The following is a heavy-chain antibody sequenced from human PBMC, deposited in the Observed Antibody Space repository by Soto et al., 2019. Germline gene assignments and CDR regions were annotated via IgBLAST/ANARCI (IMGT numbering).Heavy chain of an antibody. Sequence: QVHLVQSGVEVKTPGASVKVSCQASGYTFFTYDISWVRQAPGQGLEWMGWISTYSGDTKYAQKFQGRVTMTTDTSTTTAYLELRSLRSDDTAVYYCARHHGPTTSETWFVPWGQGTVVSVSS. V-gene: IGHV1-18*01. CDR3: ARHHGPTTSETWFVP. D-gene: IGHD5-12*01. CDR2: ISTYSGDT. CDR1: GYTFFTYD. J-gene: IGHJ5*02.